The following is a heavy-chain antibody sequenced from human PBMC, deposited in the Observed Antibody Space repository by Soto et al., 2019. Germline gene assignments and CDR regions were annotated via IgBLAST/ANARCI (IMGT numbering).Heavy chain of an antibody. CDR3: ARETLRDAIDI. V-gene: IGHV3-48*03. Sequence: GGSRRRSCVASGFDFRSYEMNWVRQAPGKGLEWVSNIRANDESIYYADSVKGRVSVSRDNAKNSLFLEMNSLRVDDTAVYYCARETLRDAIDIWGQGTMVTVSS. CDR2: IRANDESI. CDR1: GFDFRSYE. J-gene: IGHJ3*02.